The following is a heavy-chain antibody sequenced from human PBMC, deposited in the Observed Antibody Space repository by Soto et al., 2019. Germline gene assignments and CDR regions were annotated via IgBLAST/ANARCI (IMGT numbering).Heavy chain of an antibody. Sequence: ASVKVSCKASGYTFTSYGISWVRQAPGQGLEWMGWISAYNGNTNYAQKLQGRVTMTTDTSTSTAYMELRSLRSDDTAVYYCARDRIMITFGGVIVPGYWGQGTLVTVSS. CDR2: ISAYNGNT. J-gene: IGHJ4*02. CDR1: GYTFTSYG. CDR3: ARDRIMITFGGVIVPGY. D-gene: IGHD3-16*02. V-gene: IGHV1-18*01.